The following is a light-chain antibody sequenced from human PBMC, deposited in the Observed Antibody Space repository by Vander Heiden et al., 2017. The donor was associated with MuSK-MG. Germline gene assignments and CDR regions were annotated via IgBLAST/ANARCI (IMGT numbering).Light chain of an antibody. CDR1: ESVSTW. CDR2: KAS. V-gene: IGKV1-5*03. Sequence: DIQMTQFPSTLSASVGDRVTITCRASESVSTWLAWYQQKPGKAPRVLIYKASGLERGVPSRFSGSGSGTEFTLTISSLQPDDFATYYCQQDHNYPLIFGGGTTVDIK. CDR3: QQDHNYPLI. J-gene: IGKJ4*01.